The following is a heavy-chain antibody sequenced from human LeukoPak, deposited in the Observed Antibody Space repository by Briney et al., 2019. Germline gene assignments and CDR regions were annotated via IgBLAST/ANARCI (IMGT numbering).Heavy chain of an antibody. CDR2: IYYSGST. CDR3: ARQRGTTVVTS. J-gene: IGHJ5*02. V-gene: IGHV4-59*08. Sequence: SETLSLACTVSGGSISSYYWSWIRQPPGKGLEWIGHIYYSGSTNYNPSLKSRVTISVDTSKNQFSLKLSSVTAADTAVYYCARQRGTTVVTSWGQGTLVTVSS. CDR1: GGSISSYY. D-gene: IGHD4-23*01.